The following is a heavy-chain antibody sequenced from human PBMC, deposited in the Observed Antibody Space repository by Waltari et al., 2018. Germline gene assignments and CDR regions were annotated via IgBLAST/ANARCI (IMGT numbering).Heavy chain of an antibody. CDR1: GGSFSGYY. D-gene: IGHD6-19*01. J-gene: IGHJ4*02. CDR3: ARQFSSGWYSAY. CDR2: INHSGST. V-gene: IGHV4-34*01. Sequence: QVQLQQWGAGLLKPSETLSLTCAVYGGSFSGYYWSWIRQSPGKGLEWIGEINHSGSTNYKPSLKGRVTISVDTAKNQFSLKVSSVTAADTAVYDCARQFSSGWYSAYWGQGTLVTVSS.